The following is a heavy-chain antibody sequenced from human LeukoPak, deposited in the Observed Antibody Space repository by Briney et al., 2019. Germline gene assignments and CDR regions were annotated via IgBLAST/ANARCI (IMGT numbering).Heavy chain of an antibody. CDR1: GGSISSYY. CDR2: ISYTGST. V-gene: IGHV4-59*08. Sequence: PSETLSLTCSVTGGSISSYYWTWIRQPPGKGLEWIGYISYTGSTNYNPSLKSRATISVDTSKNQFSLKLSSVTAADTAIYHCARADLYGGNPFDAFDIWGQGTMVTVSS. CDR3: ARADLYGGNPFDAFDI. J-gene: IGHJ3*02. D-gene: IGHD4-23*01.